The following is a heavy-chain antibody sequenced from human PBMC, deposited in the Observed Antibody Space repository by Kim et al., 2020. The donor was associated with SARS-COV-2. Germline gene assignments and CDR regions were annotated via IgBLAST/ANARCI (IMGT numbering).Heavy chain of an antibody. V-gene: IGHV3-73*01. D-gene: IGHD3-10*01. CDR2: IRSKANSHAT. CDR1: GFTFSASA. Sequence: GGSLRLSCAASGFTFSASAMHWVRQAPGKGLEWVGRIRSKANSHATGYAVSVRGRFTISRDDSRRTTYLQMNSLKSDDTAVYYCTGHLNSDFYGSGRSHRFEPWGQGTLVIVSS. J-gene: IGHJ5*02. CDR3: TGHLNSDFYGSGRSHRFEP.